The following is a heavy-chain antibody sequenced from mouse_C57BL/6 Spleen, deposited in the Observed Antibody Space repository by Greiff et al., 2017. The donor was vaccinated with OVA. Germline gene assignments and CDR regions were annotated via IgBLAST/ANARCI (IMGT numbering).Heavy chain of an antibody. V-gene: IGHV1-81*01. CDR1: GYTFTSYG. Sequence: VQLQQSGAELARPGASVKLSCKASGYTFTSYGISWVKQRTGQGLEWIGEIYPRSGNTYYNEKFKGKATLTADKSSSTAYMVLRSLTSEASAVYCCARGGITTDGLAYWGQGTLVTVSA. J-gene: IGHJ3*01. CDR2: IYPRSGNT. D-gene: IGHD2-4*01. CDR3: ARGGITTDGLAY.